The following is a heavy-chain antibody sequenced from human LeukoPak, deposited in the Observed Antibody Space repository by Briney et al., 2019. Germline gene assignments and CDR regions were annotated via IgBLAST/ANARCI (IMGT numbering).Heavy chain of an antibody. Sequence: AGGSLRLSCAASGFTFDDYAMHWVRQAPGKGLEWVSLISWDGGSTYYADSVKGRFTISRDNAKNSLYPQMNSLRAEDTAVYFCARVHFYDILTGYSEHGPNWYFDLWGRGTLVTVSS. CDR3: ARVHFYDILTGYSEHGPNWYFDL. J-gene: IGHJ2*01. V-gene: IGHV3-43D*03. D-gene: IGHD3-9*01. CDR2: ISWDGGST. CDR1: GFTFDDYA.